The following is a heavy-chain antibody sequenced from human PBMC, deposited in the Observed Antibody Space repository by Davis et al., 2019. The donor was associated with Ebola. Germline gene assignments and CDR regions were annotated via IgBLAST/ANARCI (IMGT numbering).Heavy chain of an antibody. J-gene: IGHJ6*04. Sequence: HSQTLSLTCAISGDSVSSAGWNWIRQSPSRGLEWLGRTYYSSSKWYNDYAVSVKSRITINPDTSKNQFSLQLNSVTPEDTALYYCARGWLRSGLDVWGKGAAVIVSS. V-gene: IGHV6-1*01. CDR1: GDSVSSAG. CDR2: TYYSSSKWYN. CDR3: ARGWLRSGLDV. D-gene: IGHD5-12*01.